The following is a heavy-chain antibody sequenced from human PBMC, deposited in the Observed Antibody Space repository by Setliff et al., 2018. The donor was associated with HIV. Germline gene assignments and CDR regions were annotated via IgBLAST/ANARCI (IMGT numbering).Heavy chain of an antibody. CDR3: ARSGFGYYYYYMDV. CDR1: GGSIRNYY. J-gene: IGHJ6*03. Sequence: SETLSLTCTVSGGSIRNYYWSWIRQPAGKELEWIGRIYTSGSAKYNPSLKSRVTMSVDTSKNQFSLKLSSVTAADTAVYYCARSGFGYYYYYMDVWGKGTTVTVSS. D-gene: IGHD3-10*01. CDR2: IYTSGSA. V-gene: IGHV4-4*07.